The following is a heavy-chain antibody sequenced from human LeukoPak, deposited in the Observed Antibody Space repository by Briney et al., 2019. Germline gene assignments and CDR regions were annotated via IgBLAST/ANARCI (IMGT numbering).Heavy chain of an antibody. CDR1: GGTFRNYP. CDR2: ILPIFRMT. D-gene: IGHD2-2*01. J-gene: IGHJ4*02. Sequence: ASVKISCKASGGTFRNYPISWVRQAPGQGLEWMGGILPIFRMTNYAEKFQGRVTITADESTTTAYLELNSLRSEDTAVYYCAICSSTWSGDRPDSWGQGSLVTVSS. CDR3: AICSSTWSGDRPDS. V-gene: IGHV1-69*01.